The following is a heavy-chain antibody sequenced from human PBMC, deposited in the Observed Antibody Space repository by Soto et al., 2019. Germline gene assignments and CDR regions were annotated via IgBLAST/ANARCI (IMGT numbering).Heavy chain of an antibody. D-gene: IGHD3-10*01. CDR3: SREHLWFGESPKS. CDR2: INGDGGRT. Sequence: EVQLVESGGGSVQTGGSLRISCAASGFTFGIYWMDWVRQAPGKGLVWGSRINGDGGRTTYADSVKGRFTISRDNAHNTLYLQMDSLTADDTAVYYCSREHLWFGESPKSGGQGTLVTVSS. CDR1: GFTFGIYW. V-gene: IGHV3-74*01. J-gene: IGHJ4*02.